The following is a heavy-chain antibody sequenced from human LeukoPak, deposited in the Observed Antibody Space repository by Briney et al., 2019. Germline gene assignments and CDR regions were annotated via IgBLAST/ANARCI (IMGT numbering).Heavy chain of an antibody. CDR3: ARNKAIPGFFGMDV. V-gene: IGHV3-30*04. Sequence: GRSLSLSCAAPGFSLSDYAMHWVRQAPGKGLEWVAVISYGGTHEYYADSVKGRFTISRDNSKNTLHLQMNTLRAEDTAVYFCARNKAIPGFFGMDVWAKGPRSPSP. CDR2: ISYGGTHE. CDR1: GFSLSDYA. J-gene: IGHJ6*02. D-gene: IGHD1-20*01.